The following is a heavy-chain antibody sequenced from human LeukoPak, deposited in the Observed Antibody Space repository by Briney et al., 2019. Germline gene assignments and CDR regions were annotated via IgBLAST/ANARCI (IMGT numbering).Heavy chain of an antibody. CDR2: ISSSGSTI. CDR3: AKDGGLNTFDY. CDR1: GFTFSDYY. D-gene: IGHD3-16*01. V-gene: IGHV3-11*01. J-gene: IGHJ4*02. Sequence: GRSLRLFCAASGFTFSDYYMSWIRQAPGKGQEWVSYISSSGSTIYYADSVKGRFTISRDNAKNSLYLQMNSLRAEDTAVYYCAKDGGLNTFDYWGQGTLVTVSS.